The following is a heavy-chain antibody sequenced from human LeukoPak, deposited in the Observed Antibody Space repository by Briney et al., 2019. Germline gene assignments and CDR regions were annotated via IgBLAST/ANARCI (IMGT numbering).Heavy chain of an antibody. CDR1: RFTFSSYE. CDR2: TSSSGSII. D-gene: IGHD3-3*01. Sequence: GGSLRLSCAASRFTFSSYEINWVRQAPGKGLEWVSYTSSSGSIIHYADSVKGRFTISRDNAKNSLYLQMNSLRAEDTAIYYCATGDDFWSGYYQLDYWGQGTLVTVSS. V-gene: IGHV3-48*03. CDR3: ATGDDFWSGYYQLDY. J-gene: IGHJ4*02.